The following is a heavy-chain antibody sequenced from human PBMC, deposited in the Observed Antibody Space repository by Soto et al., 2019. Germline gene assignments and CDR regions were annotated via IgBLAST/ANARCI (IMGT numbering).Heavy chain of an antibody. D-gene: IGHD3-10*01. Sequence: QVHLVQSGAEVRKPGSSVRVSCKASGGALSSIAISWVRQAPGLGLVWMGRIVPIFGTTDNSQKFQGRVTITADESTGTVYMEMTSLTSEDTAMYYCATDTSVFRGRVADTPWFETWGQGTLVTVSS. J-gene: IGHJ5*02. V-gene: IGHV1-69*18. CDR2: IVPIFGTT. CDR3: ATDTSVFRGRVADTPWFET. CDR1: GGALSSIA.